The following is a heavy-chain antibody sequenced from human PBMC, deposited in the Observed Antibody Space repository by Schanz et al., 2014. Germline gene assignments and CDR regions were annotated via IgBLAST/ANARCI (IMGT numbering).Heavy chain of an antibody. Sequence: EVQLLESGGGLVEPGGSLRLSCAASGFSFSTYAMGWVRQARGKGLEWVSAMNESHSTIYYADSVRGRSTISRDNAENTLLQQMNSLTAVDTAVYYCARKVVATIGGYNDNWGQGTLVIVSS. V-gene: IGHV3-23*01. CDR3: ARKVVATIGGYNDN. CDR1: GFSFSTYA. CDR2: MNESHSTI. J-gene: IGHJ4*03. D-gene: IGHD5-12*01.